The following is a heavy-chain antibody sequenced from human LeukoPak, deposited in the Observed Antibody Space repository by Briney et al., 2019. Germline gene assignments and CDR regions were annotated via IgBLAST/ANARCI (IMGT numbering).Heavy chain of an antibody. V-gene: IGHV4-4*08. CDR2: IYTSGST. D-gene: IGHD2-2*01. CDR1: GGSISGYY. J-gene: IGHJ4*02. CDR3: ARWPVVVPAAHFDY. Sequence: SETLSLTCTVSGGSISGYYWNWIRQPPGKGLEWIGRIYTSGSTNYNPSLKSRVTISVDTSKNQFSLKLSSVTAADTAVYYCARWPVVVPAAHFDYWGQGTLVTVSS.